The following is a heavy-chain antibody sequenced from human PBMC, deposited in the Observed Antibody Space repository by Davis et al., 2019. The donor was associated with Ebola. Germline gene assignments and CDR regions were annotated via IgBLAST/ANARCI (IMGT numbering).Heavy chain of an antibody. Sequence: SETLSLTCAVYGGSFSGYYWSWIRQPPGKGLEWIGEINHSGSTNYNPSLKSRVTMSVDTSKNQFSLKLDSVTAADTAIYYCATQGTGQADHYYFDSWGQGTLVTVSS. CDR2: INHSGST. CDR1: GGSFSGYY. D-gene: IGHD1-1*01. CDR3: ATQGTGQADHYYFDS. V-gene: IGHV4-34*01. J-gene: IGHJ4*02.